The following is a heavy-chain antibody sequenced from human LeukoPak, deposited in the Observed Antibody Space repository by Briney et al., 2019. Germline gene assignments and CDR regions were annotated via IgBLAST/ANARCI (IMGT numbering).Heavy chain of an antibody. J-gene: IGHJ4*02. D-gene: IGHD2-15*01. Sequence: KPSGTLSLTCTVSGGSIRSSNWWSWVRQPPGKGLEWIGEIYHSGSTNYNPSLKSRVTISVDTSNNQFSLNLASVTAADTAVYYCARVGVFGYCTRDSCHSPLDYWGQGTLVTVSS. CDR1: GGSIRSSNW. CDR3: ARVGVFGYCTRDSCHSPLDY. CDR2: IYHSGST. V-gene: IGHV4-4*02.